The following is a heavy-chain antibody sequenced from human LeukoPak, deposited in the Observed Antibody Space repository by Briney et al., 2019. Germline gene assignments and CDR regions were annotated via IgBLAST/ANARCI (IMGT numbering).Heavy chain of an antibody. J-gene: IGHJ4*02. D-gene: IGHD2-8*01. V-gene: IGHV4-59*01. CDR1: GGSFSGYY. CDR2: IYYSGNT. Sequence: SETLSLTCAVYGGSFSGYYWSWIRQPPGKGLEWIGYIYYSGNTNYNPSLKSRVTISVDTSKNQFSLKLSSVTAADTAVYYCAREGCTNGVCYIDYWGQGTLVTVSS. CDR3: AREGCTNGVCYIDY.